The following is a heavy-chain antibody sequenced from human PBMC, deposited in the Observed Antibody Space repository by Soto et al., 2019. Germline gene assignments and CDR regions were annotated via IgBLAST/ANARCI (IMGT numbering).Heavy chain of an antibody. V-gene: IGHV4-39*01. Sequence: SETLSLTCTVSGGSISSSSYYWGWIRQPPGKGLEWIGSIYYSGSTYYNPSLKSRVTISVDTSKNQFSLKLSSVTAADTAVYYCARRTVYYYDSSGYWVGYYFDYWGQGTLVTVSS. CDR3: ARRTVYYYDSSGYWVGYYFDY. D-gene: IGHD3-22*01. J-gene: IGHJ4*02. CDR1: GGSISSSSYY. CDR2: IYYSGST.